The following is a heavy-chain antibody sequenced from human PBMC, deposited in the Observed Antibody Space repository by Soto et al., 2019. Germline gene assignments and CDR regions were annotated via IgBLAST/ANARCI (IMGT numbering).Heavy chain of an antibody. J-gene: IGHJ4*02. V-gene: IGHV1-69*06. D-gene: IGHD6-19*01. CDR3: ARVKYSSGWYYFDY. Sequence: SVKVSCKASGGTLSSYAISWVRQAPGQGLEWMGGIIPIFGTANYAQKFQGRVTITADKSTSTAYMELSSLRSEDTAVYYCARVKYSSGWYYFDYWGQGTLVTVSS. CDR2: IIPIFGTA. CDR1: GGTLSSYA.